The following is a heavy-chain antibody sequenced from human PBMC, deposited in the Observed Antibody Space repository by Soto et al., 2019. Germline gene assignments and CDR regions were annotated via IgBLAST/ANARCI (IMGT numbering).Heavy chain of an antibody. CDR2: IIPIFGTA. J-gene: IGHJ4*02. D-gene: IGHD3-10*01. V-gene: IGHV1-69*01. CDR3: ARKLYGSGSYTADY. CDR1: GGTFSSYA. Sequence: QVQLVQSGAEVKKPGSSVKVSCKASGGTFSSYAISWVRQAPGQGLEWMGGIIPIFGTANYAQKFQGRVTITADESTSTAYMELSSLRSEDTAVYYCARKLYGSGSYTADYWGQGTLVTVSS.